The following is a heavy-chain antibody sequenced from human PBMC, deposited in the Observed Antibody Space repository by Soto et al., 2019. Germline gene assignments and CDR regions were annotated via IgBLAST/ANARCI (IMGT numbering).Heavy chain of an antibody. CDR3: ARVGYDFWSGYYTGEDYYGMDV. CDR2: INAGNGNT. V-gene: IGHV1-3*01. J-gene: IGHJ6*02. CDR1: GGTFSSYA. Sequence: ASVKVSCKASGGTFSSYAISWVRQAPGQRLEWMGWINAGNGNTKYSQKFQGRVTITRDTSASTAYMELSSLRSEDTAVYYCARVGYDFWSGYYTGEDYYGMDVWGQGTTVTVSS. D-gene: IGHD3-3*01.